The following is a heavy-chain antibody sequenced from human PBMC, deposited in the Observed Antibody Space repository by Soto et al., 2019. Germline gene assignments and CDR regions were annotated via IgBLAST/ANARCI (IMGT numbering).Heavy chain of an antibody. V-gene: IGHV4-59*12. Sequence: PSETLSLTCTVSGGSISSYYWSWIRQPPGKGLEWIGEIYHSGSTNYNPSLKSRVTISVDKSKNQFSLKLSSVTAADTAVYYCAKCITALGPIDYWGQGTLVTVSS. CDR2: IYHSGST. CDR1: GGSISSYY. J-gene: IGHJ4*02. CDR3: AKCITALGPIDY. D-gene: IGHD6-6*01.